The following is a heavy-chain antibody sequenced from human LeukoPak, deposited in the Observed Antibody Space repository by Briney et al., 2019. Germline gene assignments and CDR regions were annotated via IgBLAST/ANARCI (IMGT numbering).Heavy chain of an antibody. CDR2: ISYDGSNK. D-gene: IGHD3-10*01. Sequence: GGSLRLSCAASGFTFSSYGMHWVRQAPGKGLEWVAVISYDGSNKYYADSVKGRFTISRDNSKNTLYLQMNSLRAEDTAVYYCAKDYGSGSYSTSRYYYYGMDVWGQGTTVTVSS. CDR3: AKDYGSGSYSTSRYYYYGMDV. V-gene: IGHV3-30*18. CDR1: GFTFSSYG. J-gene: IGHJ6*02.